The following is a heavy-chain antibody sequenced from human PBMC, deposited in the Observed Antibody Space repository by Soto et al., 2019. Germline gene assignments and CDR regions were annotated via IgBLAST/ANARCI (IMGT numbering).Heavy chain of an antibody. D-gene: IGHD3-16*02. V-gene: IGHV3-23*01. CDR2: VSGSDDKT. CDR3: AKAVYVLPFGGIIAGFDC. CDR1: GFNFNNYV. J-gene: IGHJ4*01. Sequence: EPQLLESGGGLAQPGGSLRLSCGASGFNFNNYVMSWVRQAPGKGLEWVSSVSGSDDKTYYADSVKGRCAISRDNSKDALYLQMNSLSAADTAVYFCAKAVYVLPFGGIIAGFDCWGHGTLVTVSS.